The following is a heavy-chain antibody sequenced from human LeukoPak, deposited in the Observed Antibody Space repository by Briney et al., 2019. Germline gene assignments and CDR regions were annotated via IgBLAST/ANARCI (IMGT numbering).Heavy chain of an antibody. CDR2: ISGSGGST. CDR1: GFTFSSYA. CDR3: AKDLGTMVRVYYFDY. D-gene: IGHD3-10*01. Sequence: GGSLRLSCAASGFTFSSYAMSWVRQAPGKGLEWVSAISGSGGSTYYADSEKGRFAISRDNSKNTLYLQMNSLRAEDTAVYYCAKDLGTMVRVYYFDYWGQGTLVTVSS. V-gene: IGHV3-23*01. J-gene: IGHJ4*02.